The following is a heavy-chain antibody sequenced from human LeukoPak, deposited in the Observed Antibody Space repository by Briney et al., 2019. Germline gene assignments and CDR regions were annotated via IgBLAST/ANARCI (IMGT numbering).Heavy chain of an antibody. CDR2: ISSSGSTI. D-gene: IGHD6-19*01. CDR1: GFTFRSYE. V-gene: IGHV3-48*03. CDR3: ARIAVAGSYYMDV. Sequence: GGSLRLSCAASGFTFRSYEMNWVRQAPGKGLEWVSYISSSGSTIYYADSVKGRFTISRDNPKNSLYLQMNSLRAEDTAVYYCARIAVAGSYYMDVWGKGTTVTISS. J-gene: IGHJ6*03.